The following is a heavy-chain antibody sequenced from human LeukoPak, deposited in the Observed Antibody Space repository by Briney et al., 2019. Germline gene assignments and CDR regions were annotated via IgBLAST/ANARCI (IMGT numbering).Heavy chain of an antibody. J-gene: IGHJ3*02. D-gene: IGHD1-26*01. CDR2: ISYDGSNK. CDR3: ASLSWEPHAHAFDI. CDR1: GFTFSSYA. Sequence: PGGSLRLSCAASGFTFSSYAMHWVRQAPGKGLEWVAVISYDGSNKYYADSVKGRFTISRDNSKNTLYLQMNSLRAEDTAVYYCASLSWEPHAHAFDIWGQGTMVTVSS. V-gene: IGHV3-30-3*01.